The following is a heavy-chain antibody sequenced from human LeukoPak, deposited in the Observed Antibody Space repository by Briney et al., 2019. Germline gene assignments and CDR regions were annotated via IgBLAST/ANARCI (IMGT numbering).Heavy chain of an antibody. J-gene: IGHJ4*02. CDR2: IIPIFGTA. Sequence: ASVKVSCKASGGTFSSYAISWVRQAPGQGLEWMGGIIPIFGTANYAQKFQGRVSITADRSTSTAYMELTSLRSEDTAVYYCATGLGGSSDWYPFDYWGQGTLVTVSS. V-gene: IGHV1-69*06. CDR1: GGTFSSYA. D-gene: IGHD6-19*01. CDR3: ATGLGGSSDWYPFDY.